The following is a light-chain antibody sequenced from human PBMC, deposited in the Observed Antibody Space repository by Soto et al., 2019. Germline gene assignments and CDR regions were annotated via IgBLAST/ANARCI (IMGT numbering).Light chain of an antibody. V-gene: IGKV3-20*01. CDR2: GAS. J-gene: IGKJ1*01. CDR3: QQYCSSPRT. CDR1: QSVSSNY. Sequence: EIVLTQSPGTLSLSPGERATLSCRASQSVSSNYLAWYQQRPGQAPSLLIYGASSRATGIPDRFSGSGSGTDFTLTISRLEPEDYAVYYCQQYCSSPRTFGQGTKVDIK.